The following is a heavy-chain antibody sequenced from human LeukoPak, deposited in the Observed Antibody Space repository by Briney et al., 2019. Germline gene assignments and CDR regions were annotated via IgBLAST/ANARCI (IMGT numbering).Heavy chain of an antibody. CDR3: ARGITVTTESFDY. J-gene: IGHJ4*02. V-gene: IGHV4-39*07. D-gene: IGHD4-17*01. CDR2: INHSGST. CDR1: GGSISSSSYY. Sequence: PSETLSLTCTVSGGSISSSSYYWSWIRQPPGKGLEWIGEINHSGSTNYNPSLKSRVTISVDTSKNQFSLKLSSVTAADTAVYYCARGITVTTESFDYWGQGTLVTVSS.